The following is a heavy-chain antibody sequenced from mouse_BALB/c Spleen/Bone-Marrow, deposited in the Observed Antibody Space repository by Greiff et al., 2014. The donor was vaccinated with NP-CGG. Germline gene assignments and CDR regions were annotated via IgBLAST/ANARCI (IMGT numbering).Heavy chain of an antibody. D-gene: IGHD2-14*01. CDR3: ARDRGVQGYAMDY. J-gene: IGHJ4*01. CDR1: GFTFSDFY. V-gene: IGHV5-4*02. CDR2: ISYGGSYI. Sequence: EVQVVESGGGLVKPGGSLKLSCAASGFTFSDFYMYWVRQTPEKRLEWVATISYGGSYIYYPDSVKGRFTISRDDAKNNLYLQMSSLKSVDTAMYYCARDRGVQGYAMDYWGQGTSVTVSS.